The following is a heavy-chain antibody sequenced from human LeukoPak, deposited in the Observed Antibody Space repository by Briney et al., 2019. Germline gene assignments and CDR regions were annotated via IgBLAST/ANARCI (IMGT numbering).Heavy chain of an antibody. CDR1: GGSISSYY. CDR3: ATQYYYGSGYPFDP. D-gene: IGHD3-10*01. V-gene: IGHV4-4*07. Sequence: PSETLSLTCTVSGGSISSYYWSWIRQPAGKGLEWIGRIYTSGSTNYNPSLKSRVTISVDKSKNQFSLKLNSVTAADTAVYYCATQYYYGSGYPFDPWGQGTLVTVSS. J-gene: IGHJ5*02. CDR2: IYTSGST.